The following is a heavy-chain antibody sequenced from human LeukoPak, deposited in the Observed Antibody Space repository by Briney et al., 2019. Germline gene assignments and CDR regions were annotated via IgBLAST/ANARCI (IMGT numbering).Heavy chain of an antibody. CDR1: GFTFSSYY. CDR3: ASGEVVPAAIGVYYYGMDV. V-gene: IGHV3-66*01. CDR2: IYSGGST. D-gene: IGHD2-2*01. J-gene: IGHJ6*02. Sequence: GGSLRLSCAASGFTFSSYYMSWVRQAPGKGLEWVSVIYSGGSTYYADSGKGRFTLSRDNSKNTLYLQMKSLRAEDTAVYYCASGEVVPAAIGVYYYGMDVWGQGTTVTVSS.